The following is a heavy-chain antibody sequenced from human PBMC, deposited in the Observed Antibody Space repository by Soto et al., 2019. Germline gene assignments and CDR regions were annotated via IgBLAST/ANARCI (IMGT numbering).Heavy chain of an antibody. J-gene: IGHJ4*02. CDR2: VSASGTGT. D-gene: IGHD5-18*01. Sequence: EVQLLESGGGLVQPGGSLRLSCAASGFTFRSYARSWVRQAPGKGLEWVSAVSASGTGTYYSDSVKGRFTISRDNSKNTLYLQMNSLRAEDTALYSCARDQGASYGLYYFDYWGQGTLVTVSS. CDR3: ARDQGASYGLYYFDY. CDR1: GFTFRSYA. V-gene: IGHV3-23*01.